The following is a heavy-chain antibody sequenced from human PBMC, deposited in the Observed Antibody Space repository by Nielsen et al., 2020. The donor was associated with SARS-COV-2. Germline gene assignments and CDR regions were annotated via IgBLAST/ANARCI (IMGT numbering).Heavy chain of an antibody. V-gene: IGHV1-8*01. CDR2: MNPNSGNT. CDR3: ARGHHCTNGVCHLYYFDY. J-gene: IGHJ4*02. Sequence: ASVKVSCKASGYTFTSDDINWVRQATGQGLEWMGWMNPNSGNTGYAQKFQGRVTMTRNTSISTAYMELSSLRSEDTAVYYCARGHHCTNGVCHLYYFDYWGQGTLVTVSS. D-gene: IGHD2-8*01. CDR1: GYTFTSDD.